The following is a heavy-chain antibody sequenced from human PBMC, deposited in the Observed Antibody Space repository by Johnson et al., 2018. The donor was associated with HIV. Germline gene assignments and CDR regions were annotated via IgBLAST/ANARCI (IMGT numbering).Heavy chain of an antibody. CDR1: GFTVRSNY. CDR2: IYSGGST. D-gene: IGHD6-19*01. Sequence: VQLVESGGGLIQPGGSLRLSCEASGFTVRSNYISWVRQAPGKGLEWVSVIYSGGSTYYADSVKGRFTISRDNSKNTLYLQMNSLRAEDTAVYYCARAGAVGFDAFDIWGQGTMVTVSS. CDR3: ARAGAVGFDAFDI. V-gene: IGHV3-66*03. J-gene: IGHJ3*02.